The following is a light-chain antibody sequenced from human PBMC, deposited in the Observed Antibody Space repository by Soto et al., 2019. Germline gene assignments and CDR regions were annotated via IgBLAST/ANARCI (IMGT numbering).Light chain of an antibody. J-gene: IGKJ5*01. CDR3: QQYGSLIT. CDR1: QSVRSSY. Sequence: ETVLTQSPGTLSLSPGERATLSCRASQSVRSSYLAWYQQKPGQAPRLLIYGASSRATGIPDRFSGSGSGTDFTLTISRLEPGDFAVYYCQQYGSLITFGQGTRLEIK. V-gene: IGKV3-20*01. CDR2: GAS.